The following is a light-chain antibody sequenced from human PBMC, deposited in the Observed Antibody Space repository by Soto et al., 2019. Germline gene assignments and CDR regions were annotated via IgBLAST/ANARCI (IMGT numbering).Light chain of an antibody. CDR1: QSVSSNY. CDR2: GAS. CDR3: QQDGSSPWT. J-gene: IGKJ1*01. V-gene: IGKV3-20*01. Sequence: EIVLTQSPGTLSLSTRERATLSCRASQSVSSNYLAWYQQKPGQAPRPLIYGASSRATGIPDRFSGSGAGTDFTLTISRLESEDFAVYYCQQDGSSPWTFGQGPKVDIK.